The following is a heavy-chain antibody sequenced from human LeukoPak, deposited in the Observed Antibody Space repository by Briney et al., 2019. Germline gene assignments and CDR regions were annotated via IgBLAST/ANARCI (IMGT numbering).Heavy chain of an antibody. D-gene: IGHD4-17*01. V-gene: IGHV1-18*01. CDR3: AKRWSTTVTTGY. CDR2: ISSYNDNT. Sequence: PLASVKVSCKASGYTFSNYGISWVRQAPGQGLEWMGWISSYNDNTNYAQKLQGRVTMTTDTSTSTAYMELNSLRAEDTAVYYCAKRWSTTVTTGYWGQGTLVTVSS. CDR1: GYTFSNYG. J-gene: IGHJ4*02.